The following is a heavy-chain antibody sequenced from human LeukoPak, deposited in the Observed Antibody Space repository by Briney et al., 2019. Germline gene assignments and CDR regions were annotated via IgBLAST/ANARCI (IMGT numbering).Heavy chain of an antibody. D-gene: IGHD6-19*01. CDR1: GFTFSSYG. CDR3: AKVRDSSGWYTYFDY. Sequence: GGSLRLSCAASGFTFSSYGMSWVRQAPGKGLEWVSAISGGGGSTNYADSVKGRFTISRDNSKNTLYLQMNSLRAEDTALYYCAKVRDSSGWYTYFDYWGQGTLVTVSS. V-gene: IGHV3-23*01. CDR2: ISGGGGST. J-gene: IGHJ4*02.